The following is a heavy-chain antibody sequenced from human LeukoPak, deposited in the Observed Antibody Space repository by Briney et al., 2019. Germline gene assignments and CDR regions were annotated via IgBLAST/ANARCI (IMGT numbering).Heavy chain of an antibody. CDR2: IYYSGTT. CDR1: GGSLSSGNYY. D-gene: IGHD6-19*01. CDR3: ARDSSGYSPTFDY. Sequence: SETLSLTCTVSGGSLSSGNYYWTWIRQPPGKVLEWIGYIYYSGTTYYNPSLKSRVTISLDTSKNQFSLKLSSVTAADTAVYHCARDSSGYSPTFDYWGQGSLVTVSS. J-gene: IGHJ4*02. V-gene: IGHV4-30-4*01.